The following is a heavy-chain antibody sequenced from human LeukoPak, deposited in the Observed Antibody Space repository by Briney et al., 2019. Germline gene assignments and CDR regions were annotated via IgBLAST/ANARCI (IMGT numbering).Heavy chain of an antibody. CDR3: TKDDLLYGATLDY. CDR1: GFTFSNVW. J-gene: IGHJ4*02. Sequence: TGGSLRLSCAASGFTFSNVWMTWVRQGPGKGLEWIGRIRSKTYDGTTEYAAPVKGRFTISRDDSKNTLYLQMNSLKTEDTAVYYCTKDDLLYGATLDYWGRGTLVTVSS. D-gene: IGHD4/OR15-4a*01. CDR2: IRSKTYDGTT. V-gene: IGHV3-15*01.